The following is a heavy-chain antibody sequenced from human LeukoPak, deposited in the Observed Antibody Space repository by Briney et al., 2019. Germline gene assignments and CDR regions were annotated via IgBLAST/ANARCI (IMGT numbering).Heavy chain of an antibody. CDR3: ASGETTAFDY. V-gene: IGHV3-66*01. CDR2: IYSGVST. CDR1: GFTVSSNY. D-gene: IGHD4-11*01. J-gene: IGHJ4*02. Sequence: GGSPRLSCAASGFTVSSNYMSWVRQAPGKGLEWVSVIYSGVSTDYADSVKGRFTISRDNSKNTLYLQMNSLRAEDTAVYYCASGETTAFDYWGQGTLVTVSS.